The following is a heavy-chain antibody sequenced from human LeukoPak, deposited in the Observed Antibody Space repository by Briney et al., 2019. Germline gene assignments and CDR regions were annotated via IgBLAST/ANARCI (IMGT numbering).Heavy chain of an antibody. J-gene: IGHJ5*02. V-gene: IGHV4-39*01. CDR1: GGSISSSSYY. D-gene: IGHD2-2*01. Sequence: KPSETLSLTCTVSGGSISSSSYYWGWIRQPRGKGLEWIGSIYYSGSTYYNPSLKSRVTISVDTSKNQFSLKLSSVTAADTAVYYCARPEIVVVPAAIPGWFDPWGQGTLVTVSS. CDR2: IYYSGST. CDR3: ARPEIVVVPAAIPGWFDP.